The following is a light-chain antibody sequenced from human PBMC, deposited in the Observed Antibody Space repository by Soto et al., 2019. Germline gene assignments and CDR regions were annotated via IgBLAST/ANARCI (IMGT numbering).Light chain of an antibody. Sequence: QSVLTQPPSASGTPGQRVTISCSGSSSNIGSNTVNWYQHLPRAAPKLLIQSNNQRPSGVPDRLSGSQSGTSASLAISGLKYEDEAAYYCAVWDDSLKGYVFGTGTKLTVL. J-gene: IGLJ1*01. V-gene: IGLV1-44*01. CDR2: SNN. CDR1: SSNIGSNT. CDR3: AVWDDSLKGYV.